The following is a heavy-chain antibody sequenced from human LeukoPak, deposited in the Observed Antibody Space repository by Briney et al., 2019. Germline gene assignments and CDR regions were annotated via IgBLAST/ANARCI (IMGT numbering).Heavy chain of an antibody. CDR2: IRDDGSNK. CDR1: GFTFTSFG. V-gene: IGHV3-30*02. J-gene: IGHJ4*02. D-gene: IGHD3-22*01. Sequence: GGSLRPSCAASGFTFTSFGMHWVRQAPGKGLEWEAFIRDDGSNKYYADSVKGRFTISRDNSKNTLYLQMNSLRAEDTAVYYCAYREGYYDSSGYPPGYWGQGTLVTVSS. CDR3: AYREGYYDSSGYPPGY.